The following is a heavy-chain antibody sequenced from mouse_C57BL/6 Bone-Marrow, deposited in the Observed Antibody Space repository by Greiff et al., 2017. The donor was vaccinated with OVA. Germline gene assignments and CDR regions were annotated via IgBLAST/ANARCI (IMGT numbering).Heavy chain of an antibody. J-gene: IGHJ3*01. D-gene: IGHD6-5*01. V-gene: IGHV1-26*01. CDR3: ARLGLSAWFAY. CDR2: INPNNGGT. Sequence: EVQLQQSGPELVKPGASVKISCKASGYTFTDYYMNWVKQSHGKSLEWIGDINPNNGGTSYNQKFKGKATLTVDKSSSTAYMELRSLTSEDSAVYYCARLGLSAWFAYWGQGTLVTVSA. CDR1: GYTFTDYY.